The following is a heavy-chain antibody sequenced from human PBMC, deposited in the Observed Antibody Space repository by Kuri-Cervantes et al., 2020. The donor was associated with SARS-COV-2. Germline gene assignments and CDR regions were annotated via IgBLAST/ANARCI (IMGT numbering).Heavy chain of an antibody. D-gene: IGHD3-3*01. V-gene: IGHV4-59*01. J-gene: IGHJ4*02. Sequence: ESLKISCTVSGGSISSYYWSWIRQPPGKGLEWIGYIYYSGSTNYNPSLKSRVTISVDTSKNQFSLKLSSVTAADTAVYYCARMYYDFWSGYYKYYSDYWGQGTLVTVSS. CDR3: ARMYYDFWSGYYKYYSDY. CDR1: GGSISSYY. CDR2: IYYSGST.